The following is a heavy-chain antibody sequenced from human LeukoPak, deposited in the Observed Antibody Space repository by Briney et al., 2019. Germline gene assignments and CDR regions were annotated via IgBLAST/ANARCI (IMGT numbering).Heavy chain of an antibody. J-gene: IGHJ4*02. CDR1: GGSFSGYY. V-gene: IGHV4-34*01. D-gene: IGHD3-10*01. CDR2: INHSGST. Sequence: SETLSLTCAVYGGSFSGYYWSWIRQPPGKGLEWIGEINHSGSTNYNPSLKSRVTISVDTSKNQFSLKLSSVTAADTAVYYCAGSPAYGPGSNAYYFDYWGQGTLVTVSS. CDR3: AGSPAYGPGSNAYYFDY.